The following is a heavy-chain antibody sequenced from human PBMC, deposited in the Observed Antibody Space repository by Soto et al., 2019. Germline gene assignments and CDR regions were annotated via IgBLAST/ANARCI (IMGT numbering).Heavy chain of an antibody. CDR1: GXTFSSNE. V-gene: IGHV3-53*01. CDR2: IYSGGST. CDR3: ARGYSSSWYVGLGY. D-gene: IGHD6-13*01. J-gene: IGHJ4*02. Sequence: GSLRVSCAASGXTFSSNEMGWVRRAPGKGLEWVSLIYSGGSTYYADSVKGRFTISRDNSKNTLYLQMSSLRAEDTAVYYCARGYSSSWYVGLGYWGQGTLVTVSS.